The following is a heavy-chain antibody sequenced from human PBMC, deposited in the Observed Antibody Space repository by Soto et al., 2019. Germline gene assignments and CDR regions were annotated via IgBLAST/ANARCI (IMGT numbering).Heavy chain of an antibody. CDR2: INPNSGGT. Sequence: ASVKVSCKASGFTFTGHYIHWVRQAPGQGLEWMGWINPNSGGTSYAQKFQGRVTMTRDTSITTAYMELSRLSSDDTAVYYCAKSGSSFRPSLGYFDYWGQGTLVTVSS. D-gene: IGHD1-26*01. V-gene: IGHV1-2*02. J-gene: IGHJ4*02. CDR3: AKSGSSFRPSLGYFDY. CDR1: GFTFTGHY.